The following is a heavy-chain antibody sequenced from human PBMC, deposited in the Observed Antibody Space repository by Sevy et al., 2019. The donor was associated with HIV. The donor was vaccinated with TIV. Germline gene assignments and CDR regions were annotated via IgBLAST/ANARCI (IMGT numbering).Heavy chain of an antibody. J-gene: IGHJ1*01. CDR2: ISYDGSNE. CDR3: ALERLSSDVAEYFEN. Sequence: GGSLILSCAASGFTFSYFSMHWVRHAPGKGLEWVATISYDGSNEHYADSVKGRFTISRDNSKNALYLQMNSLRAEDTAVYSCALERLSSDVAEYFENWGQGTLVTVSS. CDR1: GFTFSYFS. D-gene: IGHD1-1*01. V-gene: IGHV3-30-3*01.